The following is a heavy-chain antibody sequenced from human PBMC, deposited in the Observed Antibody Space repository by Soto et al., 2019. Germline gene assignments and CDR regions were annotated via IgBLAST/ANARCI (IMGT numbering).Heavy chain of an antibody. D-gene: IGHD3-16*01. CDR1: GFTFDDYA. CDR3: AKRRGEGYFDY. V-gene: IGHV3-9*01. J-gene: IGHJ4*02. Sequence: LRLSCAASGFTFDDYAMHWVRQAPGKGLEWVSGITWNSGTPGYADSVKGRFTISRDNSKNTLYLQINSLRADDTAVYYCAKRRGEGYFDYWGQGTLVTVSS. CDR2: ITWNSGTP.